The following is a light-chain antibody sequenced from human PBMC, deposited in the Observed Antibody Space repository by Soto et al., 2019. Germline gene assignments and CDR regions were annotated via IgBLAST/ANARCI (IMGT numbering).Light chain of an antibody. Sequence: QSALTQPASVSGSPGQSITISCTGTSSDVGAYNYVSWYQQHPGKVPKLIIYDVINRPSGVSSRFSGSKSVNTASLTISGLQAEDEADYYRTSYTSSVTLVFGGGTKLTVL. J-gene: IGLJ3*02. CDR2: DVI. V-gene: IGLV2-14*01. CDR1: SSDVGAYNY. CDR3: TSYTSSVTLV.